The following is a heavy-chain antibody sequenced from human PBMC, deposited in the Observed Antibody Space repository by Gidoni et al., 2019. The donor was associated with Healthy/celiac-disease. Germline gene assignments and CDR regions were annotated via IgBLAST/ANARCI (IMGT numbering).Heavy chain of an antibody. CDR1: GFAFSSYS. J-gene: IGHJ4*02. CDR3: ARDLLGSQGGNY. D-gene: IGHD3-16*01. CDR2: ISSSSSTI. Sequence: EVQLVESVGGLVQPGGSLRLSCPASGFAFSSYSMKWVGQAPGKGLEWVSYISSSSSTIYYADSVKGRFTISRDNAKNSLYLQMNSLRDEDTAVYYCARDLLGSQGGNYWGQGTLVTVSS. V-gene: IGHV3-48*02.